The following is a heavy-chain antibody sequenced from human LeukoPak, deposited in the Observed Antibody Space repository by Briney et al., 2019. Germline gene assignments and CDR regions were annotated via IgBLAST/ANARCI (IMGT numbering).Heavy chain of an antibody. V-gene: IGHV7-4-1*02. CDR1: GYTFTSYA. Sequence: ASVKVSCKASGYTFTSYAMSWVRQAPGQGLEWMGWINTNTGNPTYAQGFTGRFVFSLDTSVSTAYLQISSLKAEDTAVYYCARGGTVTPYYYYYMDVWGKGTTVTVSS. CDR3: ARGGTVTPYYYYYMDV. D-gene: IGHD4-11*01. J-gene: IGHJ6*03. CDR2: INTNTGNP.